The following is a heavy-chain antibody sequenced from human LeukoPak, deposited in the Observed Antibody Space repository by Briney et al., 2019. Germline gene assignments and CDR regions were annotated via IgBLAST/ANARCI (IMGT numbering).Heavy chain of an antibody. CDR1: GYTFTGYY. Sequence: VASVKVSCTASGYTFTGYYMHWVRQAPGQGLEWMGWINPNSGGTNSAQKFQGRVTMTRDTSISTAYMELSRLRSEDTAVYYCARDPPPTSVGATNHYMDVWGKGTTVTVSS. CDR3: ARDPPPTSVGATNHYMDV. D-gene: IGHD1-26*01. CDR2: INPNSGGT. J-gene: IGHJ6*03. V-gene: IGHV1-2*02.